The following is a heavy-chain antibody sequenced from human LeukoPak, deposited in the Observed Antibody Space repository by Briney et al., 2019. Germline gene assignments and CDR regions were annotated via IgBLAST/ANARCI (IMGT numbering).Heavy chain of an antibody. Sequence: GGSLRLSCAASGFTFGDTWMNWVRQVPGQGLEWVANIKQGGSEKFYVASVKGRFTISRGNGKSSLYLQMNSLRAEDTALYYCATSYDMGWLIGYWGQGTLVTVSS. CDR1: GFTFGDTW. CDR3: ATSYDMGWLIGY. V-gene: IGHV3-7*03. D-gene: IGHD3/OR15-3a*01. CDR2: IKQGGSEK. J-gene: IGHJ4*02.